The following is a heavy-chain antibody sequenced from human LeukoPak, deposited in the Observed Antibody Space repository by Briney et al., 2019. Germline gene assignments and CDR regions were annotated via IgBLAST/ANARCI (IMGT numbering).Heavy chain of an antibody. CDR3: VRDGGVSGYDLLDY. J-gene: IGHJ4*02. CDR2: INQDGSEE. D-gene: IGHD5-12*01. CDR1: GFTFSNYW. V-gene: IGHV3-7*01. Sequence: GGSLRLSCAAPGFTFSNYWMSWVRQAPGKGLEWVAHINQDGSEEHYMDSVKARSIISRDNAKNSLSLQMDSLRAEDTAVYYCVRDGGVSGYDLLDYWGQGTLVTVSS.